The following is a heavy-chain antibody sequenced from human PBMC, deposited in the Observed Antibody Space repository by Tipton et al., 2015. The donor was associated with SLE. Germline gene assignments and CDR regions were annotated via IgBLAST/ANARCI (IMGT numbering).Heavy chain of an antibody. D-gene: IGHD5-12*01. CDR1: GDSISNYY. Sequence: LRLSCTVSGDSISNYYWSWIWQPPGKGLEWIGFIYSSGGTNYNPSLKSRVTISVDTSKNQFYLELRSVTAADTAVYYCASGYDRDYWGLGTLVTVSS. CDR3: ASGYDRDY. V-gene: IGHV4-59*08. J-gene: IGHJ4*02. CDR2: IYSSGGT.